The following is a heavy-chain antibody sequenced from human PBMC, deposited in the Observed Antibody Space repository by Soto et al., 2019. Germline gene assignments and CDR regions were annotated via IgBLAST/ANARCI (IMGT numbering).Heavy chain of an antibody. V-gene: IGHV3-15*01. CDR2: IKSKTDGGTT. D-gene: IGHD3-3*01. CDR3: TTDSVYDFWSGYVDY. CDR1: GFTFSNAW. J-gene: IGHJ4*02. Sequence: LSCAASGFTFSNAWMSWVRQAPGKGLEWVGRIKSKTDGGTTDYAAPVKGRFTISRDDSKNALYLQMNSLKTEDTAVYYCTTDSVYDFWSGYVDYWGQGTLVTVSS.